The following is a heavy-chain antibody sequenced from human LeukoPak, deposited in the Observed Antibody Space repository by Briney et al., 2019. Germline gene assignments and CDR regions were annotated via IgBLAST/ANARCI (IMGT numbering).Heavy chain of an antibody. Sequence: GGSLRLSCAASGFTFSSFWMNWVRQAPGKGLEWVSGISASGHYTYNAHSAKGRFTISRDNSKNTLYLQMNSLRAEDTALYFCAKDGSWGDYYFYFYIDVWAKGPRSPSP. J-gene: IGHJ6*03. V-gene: IGHV3-23*01. CDR2: ISASGHYT. CDR1: GFTFSSFW. D-gene: IGHD3-16*01. CDR3: AKDGSWGDYYFYFYIDV.